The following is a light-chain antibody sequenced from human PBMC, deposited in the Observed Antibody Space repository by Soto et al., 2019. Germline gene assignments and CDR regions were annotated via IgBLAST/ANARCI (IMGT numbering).Light chain of an antibody. CDR1: GSNVGTSY. V-gene: IGLV1-47*01. Sequence: QPVLTQPPSASGTPGQRVTISCSGSGSNVGTSYVYWYQQLPGTAPKLLIYANNQRPSGVPDRFSGSKSGTSASLAISGLRSEDEADYYCAAWDDSLSGRVFGGATKLTVL. CDR3: AAWDDSLSGRV. CDR2: ANN. J-gene: IGLJ3*02.